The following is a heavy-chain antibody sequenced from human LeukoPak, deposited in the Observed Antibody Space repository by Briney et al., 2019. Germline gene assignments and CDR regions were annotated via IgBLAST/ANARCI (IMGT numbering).Heavy chain of an antibody. Sequence: SETLSLTCTVSGGSISSYYWSWIRQPAGKGLEWIGRIYTSGSTNYNPSLKSRVTMSVDTSKNQFSLKLSSVTAADTAVYYCARDRPDFWSRASAYYFDYWGQGTLVTVSS. D-gene: IGHD3-3*01. CDR1: GGSISSYY. CDR3: ARDRPDFWSRASAYYFDY. V-gene: IGHV4-4*07. J-gene: IGHJ4*02. CDR2: IYTSGST.